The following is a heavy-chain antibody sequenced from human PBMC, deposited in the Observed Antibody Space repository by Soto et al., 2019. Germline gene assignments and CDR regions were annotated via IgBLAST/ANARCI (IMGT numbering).Heavy chain of an antibody. Sequence: GGSLRLSCAASGFTFSSYGMHWVRQAPGKGLEWVAVIWYDGSNKNYVDSVKGRFTISRDNSKNTLYLQMNSLRDEDTAVYYCARSGGDSCYYGMDVWGQGTTVTVSS. CDR3: ARSGGDSCYYGMDV. V-gene: IGHV3-33*01. J-gene: IGHJ6*02. CDR1: GFTFSSYG. D-gene: IGHD2-15*01. CDR2: IWYDGSNK.